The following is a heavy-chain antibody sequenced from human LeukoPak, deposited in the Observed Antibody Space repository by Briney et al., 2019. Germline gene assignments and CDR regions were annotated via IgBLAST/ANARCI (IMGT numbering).Heavy chain of an antibody. V-gene: IGHV3-30*02. CDR2: VRYDGSNK. CDR3: ASGGPTRGTLDY. D-gene: IGHD1-26*01. Sequence: GGSLRLSCAASGFTFSSHGMHWVRQTPGKGLEWVAAVRYDGSNKYYADSVKGRFTISRDNSKNTLDLQMSSLRVEDTAVYYCASGGPTRGTLDYWGQGTLVTVSS. CDR1: GFTFSSHG. J-gene: IGHJ4*02.